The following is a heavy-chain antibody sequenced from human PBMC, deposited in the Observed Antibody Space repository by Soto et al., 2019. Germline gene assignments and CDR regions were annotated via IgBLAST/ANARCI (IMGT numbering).Heavy chain of an antibody. J-gene: IGHJ5*02. CDR1: GFTFSSYS. Sequence: EVQLVESGGGLVKPGGSLRLSCAASGFTFSSYSMNWVRQAPGKGLEWVSSISSSSSYIYYADSVKGRFTISRDNAKNSLYLQMNSVRAEDTAVYYCARGLYYYDSSGYYSPWGQGTLVTVSS. CDR2: ISSSSSYI. CDR3: ARGLYYYDSSGYYSP. V-gene: IGHV3-21*01. D-gene: IGHD3-22*01.